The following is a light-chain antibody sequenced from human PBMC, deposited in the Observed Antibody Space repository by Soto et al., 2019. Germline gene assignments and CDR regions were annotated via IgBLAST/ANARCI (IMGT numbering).Light chain of an antibody. Sequence: QFALTQPASVSGSPGQSITISCTGTSSDVGSYNLVSWYQQHPGKAPKLMIYEGSKRPSGVSNRFSGSKSGNTASLTISGLQAEDAADYYCCSYAGSSTFHVVFGGGTKLTVL. CDR1: SSDVGSYNL. CDR3: CSYAGSSTFHVV. J-gene: IGLJ2*01. CDR2: EGS. V-gene: IGLV2-23*03.